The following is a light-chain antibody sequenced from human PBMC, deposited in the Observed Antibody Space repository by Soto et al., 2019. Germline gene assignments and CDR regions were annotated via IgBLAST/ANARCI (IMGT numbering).Light chain of an antibody. Sequence: DIQMTQSPSSLSASVGDRVTITCQASQDINNYLNWYQQKPGKAPKLLIYDASILETGVTSRFSGGRSGTDFSFTISSLRPEDIATSYCQQYYDMPYTFGQGTKLEIK. CDR3: QQYYDMPYT. J-gene: IGKJ2*01. CDR1: QDINNY. V-gene: IGKV1-33*01. CDR2: DAS.